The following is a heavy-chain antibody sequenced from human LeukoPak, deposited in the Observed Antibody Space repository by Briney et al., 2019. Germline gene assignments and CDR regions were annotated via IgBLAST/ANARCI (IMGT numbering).Heavy chain of an antibody. CDR2: INPNSGGT. CDR1: GYTFTGYY. J-gene: IGHJ5*02. Sequence: GASVKVSCKASGYTFTGYYMRWVRQAPGQGLEWMGWINPNSGGTNYAQKFQGRVTMTRDTSISTAYMELSRLRSDDTAVYYCARHSSGYYDSSGYYNWFDPWGQGTLVTVSS. D-gene: IGHD3-22*01. CDR3: ARHSSGYYDSSGYYNWFDP. V-gene: IGHV1-2*02.